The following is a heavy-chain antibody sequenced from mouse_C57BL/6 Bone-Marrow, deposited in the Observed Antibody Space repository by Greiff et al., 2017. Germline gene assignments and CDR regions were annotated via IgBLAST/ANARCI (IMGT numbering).Heavy chain of an antibody. CDR2: IDPNSGGT. CDR1: GYTFTSYW. V-gene: IGHV1-72*01. D-gene: IGHD2-3*01. J-gene: IGHJ3*01. CDR3: ARYLYDGYYVGAY. Sequence: QVHVKQPGAELVKPGASVKLSCKASGYTFTSYWMHWVKQRPGRGLEWIGRIDPNSGGTKYNEKFKGKATLTVDKPSSTAYMQLSSLTSEDSAVYYCARYLYDGYYVGAYWGQGTLVTVSA.